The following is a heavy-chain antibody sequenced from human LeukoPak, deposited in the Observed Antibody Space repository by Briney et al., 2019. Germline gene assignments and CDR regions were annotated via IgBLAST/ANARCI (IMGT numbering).Heavy chain of an antibody. J-gene: IGHJ5*02. CDR3: TRDSSEYYDRSGYPNWFDP. D-gene: IGHD3-22*01. CDR1: GFTFGDYA. CDR2: IGSKPYGGTT. Sequence: GGSLRLSCTTSGFTFGDYAMSWVRQAPGKGLEWIGFIGSKPYGGTTEYAASVKGRFSISRDDSKSIAYLQMNSLKTEDTAVYYCTRDSSEYYDRSGYPNWFDPWGQGTLVTVSS. V-gene: IGHV3-49*04.